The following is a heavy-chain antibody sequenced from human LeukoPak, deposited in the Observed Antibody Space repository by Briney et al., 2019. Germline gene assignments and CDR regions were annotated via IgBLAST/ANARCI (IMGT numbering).Heavy chain of an antibody. CDR3: ARAPYYYDSSGYFQH. V-gene: IGHV3-48*03. D-gene: IGHD3-22*01. CDR1: GFTLSSYE. Sequence: GGSLRLSCAASGFTLSSYEMNWVRQAPGKGLEWVSYISSSGSTIHYADSVKGRFTISRDNAKNSLYLQMNSLRAEDTAVYYCARAPYYYDSSGYFQHWGQGTLVTVSS. CDR2: ISSSGSTI. J-gene: IGHJ1*01.